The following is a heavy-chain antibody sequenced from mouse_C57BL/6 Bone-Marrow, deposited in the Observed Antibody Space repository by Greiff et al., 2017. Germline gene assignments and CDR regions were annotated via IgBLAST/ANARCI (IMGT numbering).Heavy chain of an antibody. J-gene: IGHJ4*01. V-gene: IGHV1-63*01. D-gene: IGHD1-1*01. Sequence: QVQLQQSGAELVRPGTSVKMSCKASGYTFTNYWIGWAKQRPGHGLEWIGDIYPGGGYTNYNEKFKGKATLTADQSSSTAYMQFSSLTSEDSAIYYCARAVYYGSSLDAMDYWGQGTSVTVSS. CDR2: IYPGGGYT. CDR1: GYTFTNYW. CDR3: ARAVYYGSSLDAMDY.